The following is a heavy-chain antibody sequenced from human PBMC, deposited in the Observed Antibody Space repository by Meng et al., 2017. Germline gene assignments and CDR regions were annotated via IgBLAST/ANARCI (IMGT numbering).Heavy chain of an antibody. D-gene: IGHD1-1*01. CDR3: LDEAPRSDY. CDR1: GFTFSNAW. Sequence: EVQVVESGGGLVKPGGSLRLSCAASGFTFSNAWMHWVRQVPGKGLVWVSRISGDGSITNYADSVKGRFTISRDNAKNTLYLQMNSLRPEDTAVYYCLDEAPRSDYWGQGSLVTVSS. J-gene: IGHJ4*02. CDR2: ISGDGSIT. V-gene: IGHV3-74*02.